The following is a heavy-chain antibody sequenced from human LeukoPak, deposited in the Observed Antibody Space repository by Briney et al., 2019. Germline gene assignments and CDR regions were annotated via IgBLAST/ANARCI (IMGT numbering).Heavy chain of an antibody. Sequence: ASVKVSCKASGYTFSGYYMHWVRQAPGQGLEWMGWINPNSGGANYAQKFQGRVTMTKDKSISTAYMELSRLTSDDTAVYYCARERPVEMATIIDYWGQGTLVTVSS. CDR1: GYTFSGYY. CDR2: INPNSGGA. J-gene: IGHJ4*02. CDR3: ARERPVEMATIIDY. D-gene: IGHD5-24*01. V-gene: IGHV1-2*02.